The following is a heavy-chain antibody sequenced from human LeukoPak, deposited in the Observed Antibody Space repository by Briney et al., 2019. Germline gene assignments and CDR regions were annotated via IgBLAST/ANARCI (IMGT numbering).Heavy chain of an antibody. D-gene: IGHD6-19*01. CDR3: ARDYRSSSGWTVDY. CDR2: ISTSSSTI. J-gene: IGHJ4*02. Sequence: QPGGSLRLSCAASGFTFSSYSMNWVRQAPGKGLEWVSYISTSSSTIYYADSVKGRFTISRENAKNSLYLQMNSLRDEDTAVYYCARDYRSSSGWTVDYWGQGTLVTVSS. CDR1: GFTFSSYS. V-gene: IGHV3-48*02.